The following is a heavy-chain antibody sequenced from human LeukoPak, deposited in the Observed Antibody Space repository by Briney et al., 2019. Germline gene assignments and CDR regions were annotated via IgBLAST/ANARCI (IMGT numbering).Heavy chain of an antibody. CDR1: GFTFSSYT. D-gene: IGHD3-10*01. CDR2: ISSSSAYI. CDR3: ARDTSSYGSQTGDNI. J-gene: IGHJ4*02. Sequence: PGGSLRLSCAASGFTFSSYTMNWVRQAPGKGLEWVSSISSSSAYIFYADSVKGRFTISGDNAENSLFLQMNSLRPEDTAVYYCARDTSSYGSQTGDNIWGQGTLVTVSS. V-gene: IGHV3-21*01.